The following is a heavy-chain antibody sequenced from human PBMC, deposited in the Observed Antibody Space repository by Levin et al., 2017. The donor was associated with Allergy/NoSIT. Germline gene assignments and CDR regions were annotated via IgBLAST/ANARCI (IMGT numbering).Heavy chain of an antibody. CDR1: GFTFSSYS. Sequence: GESLKISCAASGFTFSSYSMNWVRQAPGKGLEWVSYISSSSSTIYYADSVKGRFTISRDNAKNSLYLQMNSLRDEDTAVYYCARDLESYDILTGYYDYWGQGTLVTVSS. J-gene: IGHJ4*02. CDR3: ARDLESYDILTGYYDY. CDR2: ISSSSSTI. D-gene: IGHD3-9*01. V-gene: IGHV3-48*02.